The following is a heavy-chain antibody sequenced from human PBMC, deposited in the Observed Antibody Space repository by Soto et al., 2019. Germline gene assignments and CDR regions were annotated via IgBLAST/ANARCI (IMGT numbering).Heavy chain of an antibody. Sequence: VQLQESGPGLVKPSETLSFTCTVSGGSISSYYWSWIRQHPGKGLEWIGYIYYSGTNYNPSRKSRVPISVDTSKNQFSLKLSSVTAAATAVYYCTYSSSAAGDLAYYYGMDVWGQETTVTVSS. D-gene: IGHD6-6*01. J-gene: IGHJ6*02. CDR3: TYSSSAAGDLAYYYGMDV. V-gene: IGHV4-59*01. CDR1: GGSISSYY. CDR2: IYYSGT.